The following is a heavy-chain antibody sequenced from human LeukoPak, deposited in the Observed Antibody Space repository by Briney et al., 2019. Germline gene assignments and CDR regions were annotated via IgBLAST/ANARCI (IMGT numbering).Heavy chain of an antibody. CDR2: IYYSGST. V-gene: IGHV4-31*03. D-gene: IGHD3-10*01. CDR3: ARVKTYGSGSDFDY. CDR1: GGSISSGGYY. J-gene: IGHJ4*02. Sequence: PSQTLSLTCTVSGGSISSGGYYRSWIRQHPGKGLEWIGYIYYSGSTYYNPSLKSRVTISVDTSKNQFSLKLSSVTAADTAVYYCARVKTYGSGSDFDYWGQGTLVTVSS.